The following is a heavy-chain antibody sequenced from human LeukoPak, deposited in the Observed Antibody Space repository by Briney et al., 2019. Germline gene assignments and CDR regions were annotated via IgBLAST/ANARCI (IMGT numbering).Heavy chain of an antibody. CDR1: GFTFSGHN. D-gene: IGHD3-10*01. V-gene: IGHV3-48*04. Sequence: SGGSLRLSCAASGFTFSGHNMNWVRQAPGKGLEWISFVSISSGTIYYADSVNGRFRISRDNAKNSLYLQMNSLRAEDTAVYYCASLLLWFGETRPDDAFDIWGQGTMVTVSS. J-gene: IGHJ3*02. CDR2: VSISSGTI. CDR3: ASLLLWFGETRPDDAFDI.